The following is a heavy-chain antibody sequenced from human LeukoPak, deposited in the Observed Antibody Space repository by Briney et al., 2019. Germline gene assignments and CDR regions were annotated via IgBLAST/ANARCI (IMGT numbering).Heavy chain of an antibody. V-gene: IGHV1-69*06. CDR2: IIPIFGTA. CDR3: ARALSWYGGTPLRFQH. D-gene: IGHD6-13*01. Sequence: SVKVSCKASGYTFTSYGISWVRQAPGQGLEWMGGIIPIFGTANYAQKFQGRVTITADKSTSTAYMELSSLRSEDTAVYYCARALSWYGGTPLRFQHWGQGTLVTVSS. CDR1: GYTFTSYG. J-gene: IGHJ1*01.